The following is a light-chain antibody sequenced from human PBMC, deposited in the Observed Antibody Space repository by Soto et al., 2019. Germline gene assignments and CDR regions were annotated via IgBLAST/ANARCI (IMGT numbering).Light chain of an antibody. Sequence: QSALTQPASVSGSPGQSITISRTGTSSDVGSYNLVSWYQQHPGKAPKLMIYEVSKRPSGVSNRFSGSKSGNTASLTISGLQAEDEADYYCCSYAGSSTWVFGTGTKVTVL. CDR3: CSYAGSSTWV. CDR2: EVS. J-gene: IGLJ1*01. V-gene: IGLV2-23*02. CDR1: SSDVGSYNL.